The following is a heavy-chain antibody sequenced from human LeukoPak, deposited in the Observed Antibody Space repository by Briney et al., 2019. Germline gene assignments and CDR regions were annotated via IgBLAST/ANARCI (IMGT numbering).Heavy chain of an antibody. CDR1: GGTFSSYA. CDR3: ARMYYYGSGSYYNVGY. V-gene: IGHV1-2*02. CDR2: INPNSGGT. Sequence: GASVKVSCKASGGTFSSYAISWVRQAPGQGLEWMGWINPNSGGTNYAQKFQGRVTMTRDTSISTAYMELSRLRSDDTAVYYCARMYYYGSGSYYNVGYWGQGTLVTVSS. J-gene: IGHJ4*02. D-gene: IGHD3-10*01.